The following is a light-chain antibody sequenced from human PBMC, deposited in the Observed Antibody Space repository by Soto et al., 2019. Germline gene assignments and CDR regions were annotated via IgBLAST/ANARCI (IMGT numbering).Light chain of an antibody. J-gene: IGLJ1*01. Sequence: QSVLTQPASVSGSPGQSITISCIGTSSDIGSYNHVAWYQQFPGKSPKLTIYEVSSRPSGVSSRFSGSKSGNTASLTISGLQADDEGDYYCSSYTSDTSPYVFGTGTKVTVL. CDR2: EVS. CDR1: SSDIGSYNH. V-gene: IGLV2-14*01. CDR3: SSYTSDTSPYV.